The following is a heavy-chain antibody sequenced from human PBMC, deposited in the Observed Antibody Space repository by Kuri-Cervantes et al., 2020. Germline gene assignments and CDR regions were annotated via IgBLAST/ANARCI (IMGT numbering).Heavy chain of an antibody. CDR2: IYHSGST. D-gene: IGHD7-27*01. CDR1: GYSINSGYY. J-gene: IGHJ3*02. Sequence: SETLSLTCAVSGYSINSGYYWGWIRQPPGKGLEWIGSIYHSGSTNYNPSLKSRVTISVDTSKNQFSLKLSSVTAADTAVYYCARGRQPLGGNAFDIWGQGTMVTVSS. CDR3: ARGRQPLGGNAFDI. V-gene: IGHV4-38-2*01.